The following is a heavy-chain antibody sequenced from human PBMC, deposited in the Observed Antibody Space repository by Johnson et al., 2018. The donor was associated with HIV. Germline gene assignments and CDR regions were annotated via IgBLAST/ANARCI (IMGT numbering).Heavy chain of an antibody. CDR1: GFIFSSYA. CDR3: ARDPDI. Sequence: VQLVESGGGLVQPGGSLRLSCAASGFIFSSYAMHWVRQAPGKGLEWVAGISYDGSEKYYVDSLRGRFTISRDNAKNSLFLQMDSLTAEDTAVYYCARDPDIWGQGTMVTVSS. CDR2: ISYDGSEK. V-gene: IGHV3-30*04. J-gene: IGHJ3*02.